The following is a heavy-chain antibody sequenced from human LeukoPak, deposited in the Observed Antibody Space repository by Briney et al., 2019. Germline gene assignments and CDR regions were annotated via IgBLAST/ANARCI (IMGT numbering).Heavy chain of an antibody. J-gene: IGHJ3*02. CDR3: ARAWVMTRLGDALDI. D-gene: IGHD7-27*01. CDR1: GYTFTGYY. CDR2: INPNSGGT. V-gene: IGHV1-2*02. Sequence: GASVKVSCKASGYTFTGYYMHWVRQAPGQGLEWMGWINPNSGGTNYAQKFQGRVTMTRDTSISTAYMELSRLRSDDTAVYYCARAWVMTRLGDALDIWGQGTMVTVSS.